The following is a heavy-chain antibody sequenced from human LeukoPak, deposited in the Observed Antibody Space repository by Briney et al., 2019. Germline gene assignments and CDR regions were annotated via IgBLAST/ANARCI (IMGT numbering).Heavy chain of an antibody. J-gene: IGHJ4*02. Sequence: GGSLRLSCAASGFTLSSYAMSWVRQAPGKGLEWVSAISDTGNTYHAGSVKGRFTISRDSSKNTLFLQMNRLRPEDAAVYYCAKAPVTTCRGAFCYPFDYWGLGTLVTVSS. V-gene: IGHV3-23*01. CDR3: AKAPVTTCRGAFCYPFDY. CDR2: ISDTGNT. CDR1: GFTLSSYA. D-gene: IGHD2-15*01.